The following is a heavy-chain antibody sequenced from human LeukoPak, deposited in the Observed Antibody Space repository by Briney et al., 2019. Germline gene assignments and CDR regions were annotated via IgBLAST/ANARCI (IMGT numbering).Heavy chain of an antibody. Sequence: GEPLRISCRGSGYSFTSYWISWVRQMPGKGLEWMGRIDPSDSYTNYSPSFQGHVTISADKSISTAYLQWSSLKASDTAMYYCARDAVGVPAATDYWGQGTLVTVSS. V-gene: IGHV5-10-1*01. CDR1: GYSFTSYW. CDR3: ARDAVGVPAATDY. J-gene: IGHJ4*02. D-gene: IGHD2-2*01. CDR2: IDPSDSYT.